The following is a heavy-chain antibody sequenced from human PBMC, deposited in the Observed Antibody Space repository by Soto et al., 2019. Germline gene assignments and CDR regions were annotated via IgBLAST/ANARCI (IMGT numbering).Heavy chain of an antibody. Sequence: QVQLQESGPGLVKPSQTLSLTCTVSGGSINSGGYCWSWIRQRPGKGLDWIGCISYGGSTSYDPSLKSRVTISVDTSKNQFSLKLTSVTAAAKAVYYCSRGILVWGQGALITVSS. V-gene: IGHV4-31*03. J-gene: IGHJ4*02. CDR3: SRGILV. D-gene: IGHD5-18*01. CDR1: GGSINSGGYC. CDR2: ISYGGST.